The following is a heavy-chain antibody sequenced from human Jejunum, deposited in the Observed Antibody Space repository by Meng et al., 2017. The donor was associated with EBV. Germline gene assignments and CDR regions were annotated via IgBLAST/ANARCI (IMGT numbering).Heavy chain of an antibody. CDR1: GGSISDNDW. CDR2: IYHGGGT. J-gene: IGHJ4*02. D-gene: IGHD3-22*01. V-gene: IGHV4-4*02. CDR3: AGNGYYALEY. Sequence: VELQESGPRMEKPSVTMSLTCVVSGGSISDNDWWSWVRQPPGNGLEWLGEIYHGGGTNYNPSLESRVTISVDKSKNQFSLKLNSVTVADTAVYYCAGNGYYALEYWGPGILVTVSS.